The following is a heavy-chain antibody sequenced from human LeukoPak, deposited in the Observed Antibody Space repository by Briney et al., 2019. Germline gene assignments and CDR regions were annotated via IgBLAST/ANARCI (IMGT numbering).Heavy chain of an antibody. CDR3: ARDVHGDYGSGWFDP. D-gene: IGHD4-17*01. CDR2: IMPLFGTA. Sequence: SVKVSCKTSGGTFNNSAISWVRQAPGQGLEWLGGIMPLFGTAGYAQRFQGRGTITKDESTRTVYLELTSLTSDDTAVYSCARDVHGDYGSGWFDPWGQGTLVSVSS. J-gene: IGHJ5*02. CDR1: GGTFNNSA. V-gene: IGHV1-69*05.